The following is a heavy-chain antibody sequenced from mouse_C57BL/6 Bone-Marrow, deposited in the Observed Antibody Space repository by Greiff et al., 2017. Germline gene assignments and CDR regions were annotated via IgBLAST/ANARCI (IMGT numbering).Heavy chain of an antibody. CDR1: GYTFTSYW. CDR2: MDTNSGGT. Sequence: QVQLQPGAELVKPGASVKLSCKASGYTFTSYWMHWVKQRPGRGLEWIGRMDTNSGGTKYNEKFKSKATLTVDEPASTANMQRSSLTSEDSAVYYCARSGHDGYKWSWFANWGQGTLVTVTA. J-gene: IGHJ3*01. V-gene: IGHV1-72*01. CDR3: ARSGHDGYKWSWFAN. D-gene: IGHD2-3*01.